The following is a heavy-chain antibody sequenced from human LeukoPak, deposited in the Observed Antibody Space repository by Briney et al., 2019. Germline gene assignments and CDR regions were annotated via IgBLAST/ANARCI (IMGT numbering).Heavy chain of an antibody. CDR3: ARRSGSYEDAFDI. V-gene: IGHV4-39*01. J-gene: IGHJ3*02. D-gene: IGHD1-26*01. Sequence: SETLSLTCTVSGGSISSSSYCWGRIPQPPGKGLEWIGSSYYSGSTYYNPSLKGRVTISVDTSKNEFSLKLSSVTAADTAVYYCARRSGSYEDAFDIWGQGTMVTVSS. CDR1: GGSISSSSYC. CDR2: SYYSGST.